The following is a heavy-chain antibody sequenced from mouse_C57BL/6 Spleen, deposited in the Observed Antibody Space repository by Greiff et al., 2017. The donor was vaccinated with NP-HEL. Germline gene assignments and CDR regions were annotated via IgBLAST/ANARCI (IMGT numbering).Heavy chain of an antibody. J-gene: IGHJ2*01. V-gene: IGHV1-72*01. D-gene: IGHD2-3*01. CDR3: ARSMGARKDY. CDR1: GYTFTSYW. Sequence: QVQLQQPGAELVKPGASVKLSCKASGYTFTSYWMHWVKQRPGRGLEWIGRIVPDSGGTKYNEKFKSKATLTADKPSSTAYMQLSSLTSEDSAVYCGARSMGARKDYWGQGTTLTVSS. CDR2: IVPDSGGT.